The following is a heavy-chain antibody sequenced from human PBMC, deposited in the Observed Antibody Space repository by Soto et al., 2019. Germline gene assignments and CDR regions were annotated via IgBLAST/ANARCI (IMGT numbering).Heavy chain of an antibody. CDR1: GFTFSSYA. V-gene: IGHV3-30-3*01. J-gene: IGHJ4*02. Sequence: QVQLVESGGGVVQPGRSLRLSCAASGFTFSSYAMHWVRQAPGKGLEWVAVISYDGSNKYYADSVKGRFTISRDNSKNALYLQMNSLRAEDTAVYYCAREPSSNGDYWGQGTLVTVSS. CDR2: ISYDGSNK. CDR3: AREPSSNGDY. D-gene: IGHD7-27*01.